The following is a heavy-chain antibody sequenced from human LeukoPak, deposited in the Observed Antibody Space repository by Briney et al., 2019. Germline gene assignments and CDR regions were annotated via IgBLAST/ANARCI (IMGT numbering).Heavy chain of an antibody. CDR1: GFSFSSYA. CDR2: ISGSGGRT. V-gene: IGHV3-23*01. J-gene: IGHJ4*02. CDR3: AKAGSGTYSLVDY. Sequence: GGSLRLSCEASGFSFSSYAMSWVRQAPVTGLAWVSGISGSGGRTYYADSVKGRFTISRDNSKNTLYLQMNSLRTDDTALYYCAKAGSGTYSLVDYWGQGTLVTVSS. D-gene: IGHD1-26*01.